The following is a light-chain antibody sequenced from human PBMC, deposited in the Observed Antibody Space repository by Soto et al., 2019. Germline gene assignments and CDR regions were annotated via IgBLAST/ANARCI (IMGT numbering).Light chain of an antibody. CDR2: AAS. V-gene: IGKV1-39*01. CDR3: QQSTGIPYT. J-gene: IGKJ2*01. Sequence: DIQMTQSTSSLSASVGDRVTITCRASQTIGTYLNWYQQSPGKAPKLLIYAASTLQIGVPSRFSGSGSGTDFTLTISSLQPEDFATYYCQQSTGIPYTFGQGTKLEIK. CDR1: QTIGTY.